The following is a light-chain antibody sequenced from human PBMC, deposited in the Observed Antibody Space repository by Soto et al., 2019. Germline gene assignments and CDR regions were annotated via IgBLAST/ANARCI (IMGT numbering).Light chain of an antibody. Sequence: EIVLSQSPGTVSLSPGERATLPCRASQSVSSSSLAWYQQRPGQAPRLLIFTASSRATGTPDRFSGSGSGTDFTLTISRLEPEDFAVYYCQLYGSSPPYILAPGTKVDIK. V-gene: IGKV3-20*01. CDR3: QLYGSSPPYI. CDR2: TAS. J-gene: IGKJ2*01. CDR1: QSVSSSS.